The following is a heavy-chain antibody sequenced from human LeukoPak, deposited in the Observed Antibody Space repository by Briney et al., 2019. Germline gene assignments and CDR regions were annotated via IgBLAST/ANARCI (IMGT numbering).Heavy chain of an antibody. Sequence: PGGSLRLSXAASGFTFSSYAMHWVCQAPGKGLEYVSAISSNGGSTYYANSVKGRFTISRDNSKNTLYLQMGSLRAEDMAVYYCATGRWEYQLLDGGDYWGQGTLVTVSS. CDR1: GFTFSSYA. CDR3: ATGRWEYQLLDGGDY. V-gene: IGHV3-64*01. CDR2: ISSNGGST. J-gene: IGHJ4*02. D-gene: IGHD2-2*01.